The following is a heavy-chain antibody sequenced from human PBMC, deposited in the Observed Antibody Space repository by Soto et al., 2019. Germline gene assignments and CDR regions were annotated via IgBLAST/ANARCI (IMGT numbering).Heavy chain of an antibody. J-gene: IGHJ4*02. CDR1: GGSISSYY. CDR2: IYYSATT. Sequence: SETLSLTCTVSGGSISSYYWSWIRQPPGKGLEWIGYIYYSATTTYNPSLKNRVTISVDASKSQFYLKLRSVTAADTAVYYCARGMAEEQIFYYFDYWGQGALVTVSS. V-gene: IGHV4-59*01. CDR3: ARGMAEEQIFYYFDY. D-gene: IGHD3-9*01.